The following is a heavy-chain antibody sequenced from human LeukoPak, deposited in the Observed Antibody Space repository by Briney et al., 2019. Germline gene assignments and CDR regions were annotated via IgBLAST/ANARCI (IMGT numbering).Heavy chain of an antibody. D-gene: IGHD3-9*01. CDR1: GGSFSGYY. J-gene: IGHJ5*02. Sequence: PSETLSLTCAVYGGSFSGYYWSWIRQPPGKGLEWIGEINHSGSTNYNPSLKSRVTISVDTSKNQFSLKLSSVTAADTAVYYCARGASYYDILTGYAPYNWFDPWGQGTLVTVSS. CDR3: ARGASYYDILTGYAPYNWFDP. CDR2: INHSGST. V-gene: IGHV4-34*01.